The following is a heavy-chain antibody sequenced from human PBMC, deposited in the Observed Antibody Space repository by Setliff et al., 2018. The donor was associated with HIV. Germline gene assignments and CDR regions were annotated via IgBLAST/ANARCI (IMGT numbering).Heavy chain of an antibody. CDR1: GGSFTSYY. CDR3: AISIVGVPSEMY. D-gene: IGHD2-21*01. Sequence: SETLSLTCAVYGGSFTSYYWTWIRQAPGKDLEWIGEINHNGGTNYNPSLKSRVTISVDRSKNQFFLRLTSVTAADTAVYYCAISIVGVPSEMYWAQGTLVTVSS. J-gene: IGHJ4*02. CDR2: INHNGGT. V-gene: IGHV4-34*01.